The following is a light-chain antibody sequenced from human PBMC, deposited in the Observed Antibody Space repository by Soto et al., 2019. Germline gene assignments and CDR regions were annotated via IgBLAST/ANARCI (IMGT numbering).Light chain of an antibody. CDR1: QSINSW. Sequence: DTQMTQFPSTLSASLGDRVTITCRASQSINSWLAWYQQKPGKVPNLLMYKASSLESGVPSRFSGSGSGTEFTLTINNLQPDDFGTYYCQQYNSYPITFGQGTRLELK. CDR3: QQYNSYPIT. V-gene: IGKV1-5*03. CDR2: KAS. J-gene: IGKJ5*01.